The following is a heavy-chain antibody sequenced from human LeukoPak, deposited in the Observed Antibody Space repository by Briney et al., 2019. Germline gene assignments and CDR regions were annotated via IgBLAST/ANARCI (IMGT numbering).Heavy chain of an antibody. V-gene: IGHV3-23*01. CDR3: VEGGAPSYYDGSGDAYFDY. CDR1: GFTFTYYA. D-gene: IGHD3-22*01. CDR2: ISGTGGRT. Sequence: GGSLRLSCAASGFTFTYYAMSWVRQAPGKGLEWVSTISGTGGRTSYADSVKGRFTVSRDNSKNTLYLQMNSLRAEDTAVYFCVEGGAPSYYDGSGDAYFDYWGQGTLVTVSS. J-gene: IGHJ4*02.